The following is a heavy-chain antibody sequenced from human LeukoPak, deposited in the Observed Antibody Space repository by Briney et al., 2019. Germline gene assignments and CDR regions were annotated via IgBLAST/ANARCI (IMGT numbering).Heavy chain of an antibody. V-gene: IGHV3-7*01. CDR1: GFTFSNYW. CDR3: ARTIRGY. J-gene: IGHJ4*02. D-gene: IGHD3-10*01. CDR2: IKEDGSEK. Sequence: GRSLRFSCGACGFTFSNYWMSWVGQAPGKRLEWVAHIKEDGSEKYYVDSVKGRFTISRDNAKNSLYLQMNSLRAEDTAVYYCARTIRGYWGQGTLVTVSS.